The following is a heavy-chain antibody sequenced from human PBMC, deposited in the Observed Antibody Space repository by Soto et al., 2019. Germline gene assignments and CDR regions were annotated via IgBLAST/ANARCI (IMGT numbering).Heavy chain of an antibody. D-gene: IGHD3-3*01. J-gene: IGHJ6*02. CDR1: GGSISSGGYY. V-gene: IGHV4-31*03. CDR3: ARGYQYYDFWSGWGPYYYYYGMDV. CDR2: IYYSGST. Sequence: SETLSLTYTVSGGSISSGGYYWSWIRQHPGKGLEWIGYIYYSGSTYYNPSLKSRVTISVDTSKNQFSLKLSSVTAADTAVYYCARGYQYYDFWSGWGPYYYYYGMDVWGQGTTVTVSS.